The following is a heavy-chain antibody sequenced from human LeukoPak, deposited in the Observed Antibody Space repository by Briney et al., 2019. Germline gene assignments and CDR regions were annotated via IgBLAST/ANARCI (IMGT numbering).Heavy chain of an antibody. V-gene: IGHV3-11*05. CDR3: ARVVAAVHIDY. D-gene: IGHD6-13*01. Sequence: GGSLRLSCAASGFTFIDYYMGWIRQAPGKGLEWVAYISTTSGFTKYADSVKGRFTISRDNAKNSLHLQMNSLRAEDTAVYYCARVVAAVHIDYWGQGTLVTVSS. CDR2: ISTTSGFT. CDR1: GFTFIDYY. J-gene: IGHJ4*02.